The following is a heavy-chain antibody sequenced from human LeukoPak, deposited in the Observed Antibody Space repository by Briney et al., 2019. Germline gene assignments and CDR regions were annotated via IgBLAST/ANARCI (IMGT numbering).Heavy chain of an antibody. V-gene: IGHV3-7*05. CDR3: ARERGITGTIKY. CDR1: GFTFSSYA. Sequence: GGSLRLSCAASGFTFSSYAVSWVRQAPGKGLEWVANIKQDGSEKYYVDSVKGRFTIPRDNAKNSLYLQMNSLRAEDTAVYYCARERGITGTIKYWGQGTLVTVSS. CDR2: IKQDGSEK. D-gene: IGHD1-7*01. J-gene: IGHJ4*02.